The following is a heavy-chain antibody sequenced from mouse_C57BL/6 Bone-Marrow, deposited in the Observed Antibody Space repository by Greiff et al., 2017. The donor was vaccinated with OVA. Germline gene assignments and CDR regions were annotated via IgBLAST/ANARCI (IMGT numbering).Heavy chain of an antibody. CDR1: GYTFTNYW. CDR2: IYPGGGYT. J-gene: IGHJ2*01. CDR3: ARRGRQLRLWDY. Sequence: VQLQESGAELVRPGTSVKMSCKASGYTFTNYWIGWAKQRPGHGLEWIGDIYPGGGYTNYNEKFKGKATLTADKSSSTAYMQFSSLTSEDSAIYYCARRGRQLRLWDYWGQGTTLTVSS. V-gene: IGHV1-63*01. D-gene: IGHD3-2*02.